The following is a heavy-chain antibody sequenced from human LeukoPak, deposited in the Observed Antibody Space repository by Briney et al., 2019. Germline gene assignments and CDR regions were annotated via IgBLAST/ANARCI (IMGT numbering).Heavy chain of an antibody. V-gene: IGHV3-7*01. CDR1: GFTLSSYW. CDR2: IKQDGSEK. CDR3: ARDYYGSGSYSFDY. D-gene: IGHD3-10*01. Sequence: PGGSLRLSCAASGFTLSSYWMSWVRQAPGKGLEWVANIKQDGSEKYYVDSVKGRFTISRDNAKNSLYLQMNSLRAEDTAVYYCARDYYGSGSYSFDYWGQGTLVTVSS. J-gene: IGHJ4*02.